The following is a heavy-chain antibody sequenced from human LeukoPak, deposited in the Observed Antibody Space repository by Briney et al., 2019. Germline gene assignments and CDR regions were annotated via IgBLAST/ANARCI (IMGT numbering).Heavy chain of an antibody. CDR1: GGSFSGYY. CDR3: ARDHALYYYDSSGYLF. CDR2: INHSGST. D-gene: IGHD3-22*01. J-gene: IGHJ4*02. Sequence: SETLSLTCAVYGGSFSGYYWSWIRQPPGRGLEWIGEINHSGSTNYNPSLKSRVTISVDTSKNQFSLKLSSVTAADTAVYYCARDHALYYYDSSGYLFWGQGTLVTVSS. V-gene: IGHV4-34*01.